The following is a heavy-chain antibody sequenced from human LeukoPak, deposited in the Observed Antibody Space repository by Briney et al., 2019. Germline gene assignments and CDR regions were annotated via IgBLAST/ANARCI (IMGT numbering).Heavy chain of an antibody. V-gene: IGHV4-59*12. CDR1: GGSIRSYY. D-gene: IGHD6-19*01. CDR3: ARVGSGWYYYGMDV. J-gene: IGHJ6*02. CDR2: IYYSGST. Sequence: SETLSLTCTVSGGSIRSYYWSWIRQPPGKGLEWIGYIYYSGSTNYNPSLKSRVSISVDTSKNQFSLKLSSVTAADTAVYYCARVGSGWYYYGMDVWGQGTTVTVSS.